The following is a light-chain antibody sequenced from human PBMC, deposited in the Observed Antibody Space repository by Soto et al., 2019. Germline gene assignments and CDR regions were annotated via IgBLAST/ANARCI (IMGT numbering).Light chain of an antibody. V-gene: IGKV1-5*01. J-gene: IGKJ2*01. CDR3: QQYNSYPST. CDR2: DAS. CDR1: QSISTW. Sequence: DIQMTQSPSTVSASVGDGVTITCRASQSISTWLAWYQQKPGNAPKILIYDASTLESGVPSGFSGSGSGTEFTLTISSLQPDDFATYYCQQYNSYPSTFGQGTKLEIK.